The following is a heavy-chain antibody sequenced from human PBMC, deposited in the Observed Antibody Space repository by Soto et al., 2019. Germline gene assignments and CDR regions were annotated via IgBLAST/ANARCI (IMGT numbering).Heavy chain of an antibody. V-gene: IGHV3-33*01. J-gene: IGHJ6*02. CDR1: GFTFSRYG. D-gene: IGHD1-20*01. CDR2: IWYDGRNK. CDR3: ARERYLRYNWNHEKGYGMDV. Sequence: PGGALRVSCGASGFTFSRYGMHWGRQAPGKGLEWVAVIWYDGRNKYYADSVKGRFTIYRDSSKNTLYLQMNSLRAEDTAVYYCARERYLRYNWNHEKGYGMDVCDPATTLTLSS.